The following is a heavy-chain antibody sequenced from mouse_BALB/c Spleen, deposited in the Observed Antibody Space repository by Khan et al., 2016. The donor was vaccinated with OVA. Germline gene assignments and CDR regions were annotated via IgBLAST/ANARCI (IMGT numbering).Heavy chain of an antibody. CDR3: ARSYDGAWFAY. J-gene: IGHJ3*01. CDR1: GYIFTASF. Sequence: QVQLQQSGPELMKPGASVKMSCKASGYIFTASFIIFLNHITGQGLEWIGEIYPGSGKTYYNESFKGKATLTADKSSNTAYRKLSSLTSEDSAVYFCARSYDGAWFAYWGQGTPVTVSA. V-gene: IGHV1-77*01. CDR2: IYPGSGKT. D-gene: IGHD1-1*01.